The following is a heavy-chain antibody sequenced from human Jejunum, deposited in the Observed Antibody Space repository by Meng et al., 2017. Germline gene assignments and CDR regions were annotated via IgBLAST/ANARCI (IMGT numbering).Heavy chain of an antibody. D-gene: IGHD2/OR15-2a*01. J-gene: IGHJ5*02. CDR2: ISHTGRI. Sequence: QAQLRELGPGRVKPPGPLSLTCVVSGGSISNNNWWSWVRQPPGKGLEWIGEISHTGRINYNPSLKSRVTMSLDKSKNQFSLDLTSVTGADTAVYYCARDLLDPNIAATGWFNPWGQGTLVTVSS. CDR1: GGSISNNNW. CDR3: ARDLLDPNIAATGWFNP. V-gene: IGHV4-4*03.